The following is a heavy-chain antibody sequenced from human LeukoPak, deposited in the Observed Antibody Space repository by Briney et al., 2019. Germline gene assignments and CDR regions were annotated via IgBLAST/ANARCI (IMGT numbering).Heavy chain of an antibody. Sequence: GGSLRLSCAASGFIFSGYWMHWVRQAPGKGLVWLSRIKNDGSITSYADSVKGRFTISRDNSRNTLYLQMNSLRAEDTAMYYCAKYDNSGRAGGYWGQGTLVTVSS. CDR2: IKNDGSIT. V-gene: IGHV3-74*01. J-gene: IGHJ4*02. CDR1: GFIFSGYW. D-gene: IGHD3-22*01. CDR3: AKYDNSGRAGGY.